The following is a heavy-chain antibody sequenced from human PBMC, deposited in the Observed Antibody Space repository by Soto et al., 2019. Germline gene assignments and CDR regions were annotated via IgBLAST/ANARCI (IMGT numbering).Heavy chain of an antibody. CDR1: GYTFTSYG. Sequence: ASVKVSCKASGYTFTSYGISWVRQAPGQGLEWMGWISAYNGNTNYAQKLQGRVTMTTDTSTSTAYMELRSLRSDDTAVYYCARFHYYDSSGYYWNVDYWGQGILVTVSS. CDR2: ISAYNGNT. CDR3: ARFHYYDSSGYYWNVDY. J-gene: IGHJ4*02. D-gene: IGHD3-22*01. V-gene: IGHV1-18*01.